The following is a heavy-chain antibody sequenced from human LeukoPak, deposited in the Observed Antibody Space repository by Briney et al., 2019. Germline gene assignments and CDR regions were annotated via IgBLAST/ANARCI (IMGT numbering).Heavy chain of an antibody. D-gene: IGHD2-2*01. V-gene: IGHV3-30*02. Sequence: GGSLRLSCAASGFTFSSYGMHWVRQAPGKGLGWVAFIRYDGSNNYYADSVKGRFTISRDNSKNTLYLQMNSLRAEDTAVYYCAKDDVEVPVAARGYFDYWGQGTLVTVSS. CDR1: GFTFSSYG. CDR3: AKDDVEVPVAARGYFDY. CDR2: IRYDGSNN. J-gene: IGHJ4*02.